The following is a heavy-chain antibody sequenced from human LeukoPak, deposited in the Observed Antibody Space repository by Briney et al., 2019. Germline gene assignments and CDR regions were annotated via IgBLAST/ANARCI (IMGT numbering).Heavy chain of an antibody. CDR1: GFTFSSYA. J-gene: IGHJ4*02. CDR2: ITGSGSST. CDR3: AKGHTDRLTIRYD. V-gene: IGHV3-23*01. Sequence: QPGGSLRLSCAASGFTFSSYAMSWVRQAPGKGLEWVSTITGSGSSTDYADSVKGRFTISRDNSKNTLYLQMSSLRAEDTAVYYCAKGHTDRLTIRYDWGQGTLVTVSS. D-gene: IGHD3-16*02.